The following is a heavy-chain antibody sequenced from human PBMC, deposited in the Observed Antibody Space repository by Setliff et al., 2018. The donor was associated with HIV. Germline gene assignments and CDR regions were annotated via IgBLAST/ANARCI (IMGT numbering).Heavy chain of an antibody. Sequence: SCKASGYTFTGYYMHWVRQAPGQGLEWMANIKDDGSDKNYVGSVKGRFTISRDNTKNSLSLQMNSLRAEDTAVYYCATSWRDGYPGDYWGQGTLVTVSS. CDR3: ATSWRDGYPGDY. J-gene: IGHJ4*02. CDR2: IKDDGSDK. D-gene: IGHD5-12*01. CDR1: GYTFTGYY. V-gene: IGHV3-7*02.